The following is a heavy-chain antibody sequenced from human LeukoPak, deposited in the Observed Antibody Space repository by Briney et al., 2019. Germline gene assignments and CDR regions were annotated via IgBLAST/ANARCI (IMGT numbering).Heavy chain of an antibody. J-gene: IGHJ4*02. V-gene: IGHV3-74*01. CDR3: AREGSGVVTFDH. CDR2: IIGDGSIT. CDR1: GFSFSRHW. D-gene: IGHD2-21*02. Sequence: GGSLRLSCEASGFSFSRHWMHWVRQAPGKGLVWVSRIIGDGSITSYADSVKGRFTISRDNAKNTVHLQMNSLRVEDTAVYYCAREGSGVVTFDHWGQGTLVTVSS.